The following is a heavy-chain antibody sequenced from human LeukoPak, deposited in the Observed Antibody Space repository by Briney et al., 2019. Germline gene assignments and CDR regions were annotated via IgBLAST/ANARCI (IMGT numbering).Heavy chain of an antibody. CDR2: ISSSGDGT. V-gene: IGHV3-23*01. D-gene: IGHD6-6*01. CDR3: AKRPPSSDAEYFQH. CDR1: GFTFSNYG. J-gene: IGHJ1*01. Sequence: PGGSLRLSCAASGFTFSNYGMSWVRQAPGKGLEWVSVISSSGDGTWYADSVKGRFTISRDNSRNTLYLQMNSLRADDTAVYYCAKRPPSSDAEYFQHWGRAPWSPSPQ.